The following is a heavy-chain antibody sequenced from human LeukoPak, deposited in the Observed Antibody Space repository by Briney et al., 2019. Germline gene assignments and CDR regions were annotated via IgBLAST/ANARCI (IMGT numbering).Heavy chain of an antibody. CDR1: GFTFRSYS. V-gene: IGHV3-21*01. J-gene: IGHJ3*02. Sequence: GGSLRLSFAASGFTFRSYSMNWVRQAPGKGLEWVSSISSSSSYIYYADSVKGRFTMSRDHAKNSVYLQMNSLRAEDKAVYYCAIEPSVDTAMVYAAFDIWGQGTMVTVSS. CDR3: AIEPSVDTAMVYAAFDI. CDR2: ISSSSSYI. D-gene: IGHD5-18*01.